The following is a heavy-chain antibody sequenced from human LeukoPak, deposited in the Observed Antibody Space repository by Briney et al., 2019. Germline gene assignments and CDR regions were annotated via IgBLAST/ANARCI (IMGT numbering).Heavy chain of an antibody. CDR3: AGGWPEFCY. J-gene: IGHJ4*02. D-gene: IGHD6-19*01. Sequence: GGSLRLSCAASGFTFSSYGMHWVRQAPGKGLEWVAFIRYDGGNKYYADSVKGRSTISRDNSKNTLYLQMNSLRAEDTAVYYCAGGWPEFCYWGQGTLVTVSS. V-gene: IGHV3-30*02. CDR2: IRYDGGNK. CDR1: GFTFSSYG.